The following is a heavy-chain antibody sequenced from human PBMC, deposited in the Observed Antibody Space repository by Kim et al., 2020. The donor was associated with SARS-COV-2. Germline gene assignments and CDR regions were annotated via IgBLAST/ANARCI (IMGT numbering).Heavy chain of an antibody. Sequence: ADSVKGRFTISRDNAKNSLYLQLNSLRAEDTALYYCAKYGIAAAGNPLAYWGQGTLVTVSS. V-gene: IGHV3-21*01. J-gene: IGHJ4*02. CDR3: AKYGIAAAGNPLAY. D-gene: IGHD6-13*01.